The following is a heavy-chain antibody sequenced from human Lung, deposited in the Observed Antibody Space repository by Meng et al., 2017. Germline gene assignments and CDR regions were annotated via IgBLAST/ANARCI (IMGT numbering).Heavy chain of an antibody. V-gene: IGHV4-34*01. J-gene: IGHJ4*02. CDR3: ARGPTTMAHDFDY. Sequence: QVRLQKWGAGLLKPSETLSRTCVVSGGSFSDYYWSWIRQPPGKGLEWIGEINHSGSTNYNPSLESRAAISVDTSQNNLSLKLSSVTAADSAVYYCARGPTTMAHDFDYWGQGTLVTVSS. CDR1: GGSFSDYY. D-gene: IGHD4-11*01. CDR2: INHSGST.